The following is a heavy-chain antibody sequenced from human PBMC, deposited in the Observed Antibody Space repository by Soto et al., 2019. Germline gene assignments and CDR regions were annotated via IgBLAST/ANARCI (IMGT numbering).Heavy chain of an antibody. Sequence: SETLSLTCAVSGGSISGSYYYWAWLRQSPGKGPEWIGSVFYTGFTSYNPSLESRVSVSVDTSKSQFSLKLSAVTAAGTAVYYCATSQKGYNWNYFDHWGQGALVTVSS. J-gene: IGHJ4*02. V-gene: IGHV4-39*01. CDR3: ATSQKGYNWNYFDH. CDR1: GGSISGSYYY. CDR2: VFYTGFT. D-gene: IGHD1-20*01.